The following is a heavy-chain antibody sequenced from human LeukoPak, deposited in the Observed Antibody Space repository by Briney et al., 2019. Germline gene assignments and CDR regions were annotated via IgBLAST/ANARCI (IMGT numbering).Heavy chain of an antibody. CDR3: ARSVAAAGSPGAFDI. CDR1: GFTFSSCD. D-gene: IGHD6-13*01. Sequence: GGSLRLSCAASGFTFSSCDMHWVRQAPGKGLESVSAIGTAGDTYYPGSVTGRFTISRENAKNSLYLQMNGLRAGDTAVYYCARSVAAAGSPGAFDIWGQGTMVTVSS. CDR2: IGTAGDT. V-gene: IGHV3-13*01. J-gene: IGHJ3*02.